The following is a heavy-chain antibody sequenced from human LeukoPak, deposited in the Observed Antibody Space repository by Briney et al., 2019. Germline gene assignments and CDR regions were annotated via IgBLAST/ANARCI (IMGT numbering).Heavy chain of an antibody. CDR2: VYYTGTT. J-gene: IGHJ4*02. Sequence: PSETLSLTCTVSGGSISSRNYYWGWLRQPPGKGLEWIGGVYYTGTTYSNPSLKSRVTISVDTSKNQFSLRLSSGAAADTAVYYCARHVSVAVTNFFDYWGQGTLVTVSS. CDR3: ARHVSVAVTNFFDY. V-gene: IGHV4-39*01. D-gene: IGHD6-19*01. CDR1: GGSISSRNYY.